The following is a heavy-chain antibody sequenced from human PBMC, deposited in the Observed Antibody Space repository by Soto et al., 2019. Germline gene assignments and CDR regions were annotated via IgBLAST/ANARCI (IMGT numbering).Heavy chain of an antibody. CDR2: IHGGGGAT. Sequence: EVQLLESGGGLVQPGGSLRLSCAASGFTFSAYAMGWVRQAPGKGLEWVSTIHGGGGATHYADSVKGRFTISRDDFKNTLYAQMNSLRAEDPAVYFCAKFEGHPLEYWYLDFWGRGTLVTVSS. D-gene: IGHD1-1*01. J-gene: IGHJ2*01. CDR3: AKFEGHPLEYWYLDF. V-gene: IGHV3-23*01. CDR1: GFTFSAYA.